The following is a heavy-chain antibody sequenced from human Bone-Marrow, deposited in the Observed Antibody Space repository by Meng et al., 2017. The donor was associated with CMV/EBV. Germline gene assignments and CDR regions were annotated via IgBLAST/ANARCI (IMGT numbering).Heavy chain of an antibody. CDR3: ARHPGRRWAAAGAEIDY. Sequence: ESLKISCTVSGGSVSSGSYYWSWIRQPPGKGLEWIGYIYYSGSTNYNPSLKSRVTISVDTSKNQFSLKLSSVTAADTAVYYCARHPGRRWAAAGAEIDYWGQGTLVTVSS. CDR2: IYYSGST. D-gene: IGHD6-13*01. V-gene: IGHV4-61*01. J-gene: IGHJ4*02. CDR1: GGSVSSGSYY.